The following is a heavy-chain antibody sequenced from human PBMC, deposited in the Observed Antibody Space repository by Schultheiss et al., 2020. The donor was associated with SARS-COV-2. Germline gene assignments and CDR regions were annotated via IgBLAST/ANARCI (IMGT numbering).Heavy chain of an antibody. CDR3: AHRPWAEAFDY. D-gene: IGHD6-19*01. J-gene: IGHJ4*02. CDR1: GFSLSNARMG. CDR2: IYWDDDK. V-gene: IGHV2-5*02. Sequence: SGPTLVQPTETLTLTCTVSGFSLSNARMGVSWIRQPPGKALEWLALIYWDDDKRYSPSLKSRLTITKDTSKNQVVLTMTNMDPVDTATYYCAHRPWAEAFDYWGQGTLVTVSS.